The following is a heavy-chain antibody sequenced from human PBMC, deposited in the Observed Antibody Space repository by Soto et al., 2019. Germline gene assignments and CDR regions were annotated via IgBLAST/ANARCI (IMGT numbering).Heavy chain of an antibody. V-gene: IGHV1-69*13. Sequence: GASVKVSCKASGDMFRNSAFTWVRQAPGQGLAWMGVIIPLFRKTDVAQKFQGRVNLTADESTSSLYLELRSLRSDDTAMYYCGRCRTDSYAMDVWGQGTTVTVSS. J-gene: IGHJ6*02. CDR2: IIPLFRKT. CDR3: GRCRTDSYAMDV. CDR1: GDMFRNSA. D-gene: IGHD2-8*02.